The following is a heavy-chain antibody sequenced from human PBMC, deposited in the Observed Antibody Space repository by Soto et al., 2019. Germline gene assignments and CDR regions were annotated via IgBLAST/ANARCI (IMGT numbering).Heavy chain of an antibody. CDR1: GYSFTSYW. D-gene: IGHD2-15*01. CDR2: IYPGDSDT. V-gene: IGHV5-51*01. Sequence: PGESLKISCKGSGYSFTSYWIGWVRQMPGKGLEWMGIIYPGDSDTRYSPSFQGQVTISADKSISTAYLQWSSLKASDTAMYYFARYCSGGSCYREYYYYGMDVWGQGTTVTVSS. CDR3: ARYCSGGSCYREYYYYGMDV. J-gene: IGHJ6*02.